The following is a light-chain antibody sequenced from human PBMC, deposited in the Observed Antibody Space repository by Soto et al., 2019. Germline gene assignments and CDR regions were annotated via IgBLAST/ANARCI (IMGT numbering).Light chain of an antibody. Sequence: QSALTQPPSASGSPGQSVTISCTGTSSDVGGYNYVSWYQQHPGKAPKLMIYEVNKRPSGVPDRFSGSKSGNTASLTVSGLQAEDEADYYCSSYAGSNKLVFGGGTKLTVL. V-gene: IGLV2-8*01. J-gene: IGLJ2*01. CDR2: EVN. CDR3: SSYAGSNKLV. CDR1: SSDVGGYNY.